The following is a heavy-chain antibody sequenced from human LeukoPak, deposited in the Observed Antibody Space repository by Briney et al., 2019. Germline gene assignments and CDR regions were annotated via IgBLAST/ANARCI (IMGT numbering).Heavy chain of an antibody. J-gene: IGHJ4*02. CDR2: ISWNSGSI. CDR3: ARDLWDDSSGSTDY. V-gene: IGHV3-9*01. Sequence: GGSLRLSCAASGFTFDDYAMHWVRQAPGKGLEWVSGISWNSGSIGYADSVKGRFTISRDNAKNSLYLQMNSLRAEDTAVYYCARDLWDDSSGSTDYWGQGTLVTVSS. CDR1: GFTFDDYA. D-gene: IGHD3-22*01.